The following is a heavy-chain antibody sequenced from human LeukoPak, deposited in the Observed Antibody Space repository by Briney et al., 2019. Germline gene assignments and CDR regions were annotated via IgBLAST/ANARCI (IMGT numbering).Heavy chain of an antibody. V-gene: IGHV3-7*01. CDR1: GFTFSTYW. CDR2: IKQDGSDE. D-gene: IGHD3-16*01. CDR3: AREGEAFDI. J-gene: IGHJ3*02. Sequence: QAGGSLRLSCAASGFTFSTYWMNWVRQAPGKGLEWVANIKQDGSDEYYVDSVKGRFTISRDNAKNSLYLQMNSLRAEDTAVYYCAREGEAFDIWGQGTMVTVSS.